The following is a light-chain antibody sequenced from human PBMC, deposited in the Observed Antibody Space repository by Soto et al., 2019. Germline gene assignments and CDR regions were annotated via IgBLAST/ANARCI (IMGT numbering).Light chain of an antibody. J-gene: IGLJ3*02. CDR2: NTN. CDR3: VLYMGSGISV. Sequence: QTVVTQEPSFSVSPGATVTLTCGLSSGSVSINYYPSWYQQTPCQAPRTLIYNTNTRSSGVPDRFSGSILGNSAALTITGAQADDESDYYCVLYMGSGISVFGGGTKLTVL. V-gene: IGLV8-61*01. CDR1: SGSVSINYY.